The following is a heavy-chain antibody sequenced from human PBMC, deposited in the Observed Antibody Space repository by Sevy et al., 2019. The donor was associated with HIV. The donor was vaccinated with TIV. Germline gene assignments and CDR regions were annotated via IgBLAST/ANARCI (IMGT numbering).Heavy chain of an antibody. V-gene: IGHV3-53*01. J-gene: IGHJ4*02. CDR3: ARVRGPTVVLFYFDY. CDR1: GFTVSSNY. D-gene: IGHD4-17*01. CDR2: IYSGGST. Sequence: GGSLGLSCAASGFTVSSNYMSWVRQAPGKGLEWVSVIYSGGSTYYADSVKGRFTISRDNSKNTLYLQMNSLRAEDTAVYYCARVRGPTVVLFYFDYWGQGTLVTVSS.